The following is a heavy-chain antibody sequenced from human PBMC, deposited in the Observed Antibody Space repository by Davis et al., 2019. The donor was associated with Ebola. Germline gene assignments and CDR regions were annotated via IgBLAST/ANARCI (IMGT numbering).Heavy chain of an antibody. D-gene: IGHD2-21*02. Sequence: GGSLRLSCAASGFTFSSYSMNWVRQAPGKGLEWVSSISSSSSYIYYADSVKGRFTISRDDSKNTAYLQMNSLKTEDTAVYYCTSGFVVTKNFDLWGRGTLVTVSS. J-gene: IGHJ2*01. CDR1: GFTFSSYS. V-gene: IGHV3-21*04. CDR2: ISSSSSYI. CDR3: TSGFVVTKNFDL.